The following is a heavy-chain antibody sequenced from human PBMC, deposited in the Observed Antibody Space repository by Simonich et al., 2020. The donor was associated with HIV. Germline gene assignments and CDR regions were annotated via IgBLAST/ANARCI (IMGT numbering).Heavy chain of an antibody. Sequence: QVQLVQSGAEVKKPGASVKVSCKASGYTFTAYYMHWVRQAPGHGLGWMGGVKPKRGGTKYVHKFQGRVTMNEDSSTDTAHMELSSLTSEDTAVYFCAAVKYYYDSSGFSYDGVDVWGQGTMVTVSS. J-gene: IGHJ3*01. CDR3: AAVKYYYDSSGFSYDGVDV. D-gene: IGHD3-22*01. CDR1: GYTFTAYY. V-gene: IGHV1-2*07. CDR2: VKPKRGGT.